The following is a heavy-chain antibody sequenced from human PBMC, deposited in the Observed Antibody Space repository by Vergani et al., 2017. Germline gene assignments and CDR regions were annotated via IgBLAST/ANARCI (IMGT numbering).Heavy chain of an antibody. CDR3: AKVDVGYNSWTPGGGPDY. J-gene: IGHJ4*02. D-gene: IGHD5-24*01. CDR2: ISGSGGST. V-gene: IGHV3-23*01. Sequence: EVQLLESGGGLVQPGGSLRLSCAASGFTFSSYAMSWVRQAPGKGLEWVSAISGSGGSTYYADSVKGRFTISRDNSKNTLYLQMNSLRAEDTAVYYCAKVDVGYNSWTPGGGPDYWGQGTLVTVSS. CDR1: GFTFSSYA.